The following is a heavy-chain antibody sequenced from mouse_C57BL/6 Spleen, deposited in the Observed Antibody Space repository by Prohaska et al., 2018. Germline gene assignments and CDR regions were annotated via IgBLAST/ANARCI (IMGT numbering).Heavy chain of an antibody. J-gene: IGHJ2*01. D-gene: IGHD2-10*01. CDR2: ISYSGST. CDR3: ARSYYGNLFDY. Sequence: EYMGYISYSGSTYYNPSLKSRISITRDTSKNQYYLQLNSVTTEDTATYYCARSYYGNLFDYWGQGTTLTVSS. V-gene: IGHV3-8*01.